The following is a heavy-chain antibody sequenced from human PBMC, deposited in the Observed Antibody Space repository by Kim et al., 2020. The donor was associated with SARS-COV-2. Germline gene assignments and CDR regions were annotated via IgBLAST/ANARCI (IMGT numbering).Heavy chain of an antibody. Sequence: SETLSLTCAVSGGSIISSGSGWWSWVRQPPGKGLEWIAEVYHGGRTNYNTSLKSRVTISTDKSKNQVSLNLNSVTAADSALYYCTRNWAYCLDVWGPGMMVTVSS. CDR1: GGSIISSGSGW. D-gene: IGHD2-15*01. CDR2: VYHGGRT. V-gene: IGHV4-4*02. J-gene: IGHJ6*02. CDR3: TRNWAYCLDV.